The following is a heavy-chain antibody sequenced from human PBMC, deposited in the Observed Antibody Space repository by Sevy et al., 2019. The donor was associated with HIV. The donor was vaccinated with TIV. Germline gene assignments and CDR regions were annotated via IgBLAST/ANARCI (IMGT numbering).Heavy chain of an antibody. CDR1: GFTFSSYA. CDR3: AKGVVGWLLASIKSAFDI. CDR2: ISGSGGST. Sequence: GGSLRLSCAASGFTFSSYAMSWVRQAPGKGLEWVSAISGSGGSTYYADSVKGRFTISRDNSKNTLYLQMNSLRAEDTAVYYCAKGVVGWLLASIKSAFDIWGQRTMVTVSS. D-gene: IGHD2-21*02. V-gene: IGHV3-23*01. J-gene: IGHJ3*02.